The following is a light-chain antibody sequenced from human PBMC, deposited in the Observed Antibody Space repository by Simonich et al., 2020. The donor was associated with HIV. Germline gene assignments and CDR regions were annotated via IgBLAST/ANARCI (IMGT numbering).Light chain of an antibody. CDR2: EGS. Sequence: QSALTQPASVSVSPGQSITISCTGTSSNVGNYNLVSWYQQHPGKAPKLMIYEGSRRPSGVSNRFSGSKSGNTASLTISGLQAEDEAEYYCCSYAGSYTYVFGTGTKVTVL. CDR3: CSYAGSYTYV. CDR1: SSNVGNYNL. V-gene: IGLV2-23*01. J-gene: IGLJ1*01.